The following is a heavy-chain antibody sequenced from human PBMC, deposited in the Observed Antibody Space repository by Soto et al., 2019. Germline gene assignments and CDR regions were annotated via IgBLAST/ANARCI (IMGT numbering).Heavy chain of an antibody. J-gene: IGHJ3*02. CDR3: ARVGRSSSWYHGFDI. CDR2: LSSSSTYI. D-gene: IGHD6-13*01. CDR1: RFTFRNYT. V-gene: IGHV3-21*01. Sequence: EVQLVESGGGLVEPGGSLRLSCAASRFTFRNYTMIWVRQAPGRGLEWVASLSSSSTYIYYADSLKGRFTISSDNSKNSLFLQMNSLRAEDTAVYYCARVGRSSSWYHGFDIWGKGTMVTVSS.